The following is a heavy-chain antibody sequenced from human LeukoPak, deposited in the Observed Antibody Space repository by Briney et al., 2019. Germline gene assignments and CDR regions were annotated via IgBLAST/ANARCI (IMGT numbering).Heavy chain of an antibody. J-gene: IGHJ4*02. D-gene: IGHD1-26*01. V-gene: IGHV3-23*01. CDR2: ISGRGGST. Sequence: PGGSLRLSCAASGFTFSSYGMTWVRQAPGKGLEWVSAISGRGGSTYYADSVKGRFTISRDNSRNTLSLQMNSLKTEDTAVYYCTTDPLGAQGGLYFDYWGQGTLVTVSS. CDR1: GFTFSSYG. CDR3: TTDPLGAQGGLYFDY.